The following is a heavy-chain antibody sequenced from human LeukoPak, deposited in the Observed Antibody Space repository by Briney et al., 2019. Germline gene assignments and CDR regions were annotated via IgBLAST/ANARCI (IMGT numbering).Heavy chain of an antibody. Sequence: GGSLRLSCAASGFTFSSYAMSWVRQAPGKGLEWVAVISYDGSNKYYADSVKGRFTISRDNSKNTLYLQMNSLRAEDTAVYYCASSRGGDWFDPWGQGTLVTVSS. V-gene: IGHV3-30-3*01. CDR1: GFTFSSYA. J-gene: IGHJ5*02. D-gene: IGHD3-10*01. CDR2: ISYDGSNK. CDR3: ASSRGGDWFDP.